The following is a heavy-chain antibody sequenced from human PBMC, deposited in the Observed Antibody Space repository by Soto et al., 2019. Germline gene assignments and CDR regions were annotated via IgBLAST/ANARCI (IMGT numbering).Heavy chain of an antibody. CDR2: NYQSGST. Sequence: SETLSLTCTVSGGSISSGGYSWIWIRQRPGKDRKGNGYNYQSGSTYYNPTLQSRVTISVDTSKNQFSLKLSSVTAADTAVYYCARDNGYSYGYTLDHWGQGTLVTVSS. CDR3: ARDNGYSYGYTLDH. V-gene: IGHV4-30-2*01. CDR1: GGSISSGGYS. J-gene: IGHJ4*02. D-gene: IGHD5-18*01.